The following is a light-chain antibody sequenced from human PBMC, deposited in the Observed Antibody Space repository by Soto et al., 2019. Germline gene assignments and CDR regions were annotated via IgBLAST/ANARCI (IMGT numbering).Light chain of an antibody. V-gene: IGLV2-8*01. J-gene: IGLJ2*01. CDR2: EVS. Sequence: QSALTQPPSASGSPGQSVTISCTGTSSDVGGYNYVSWYQQHPGQAPKLIVFEVSKRPSGVPDRFSGSKSGNTASLTVSGLQAADEADYFCSSYAGSNNLVFGGGTKLTVL. CDR1: SSDVGGYNY. CDR3: SSYAGSNNLV.